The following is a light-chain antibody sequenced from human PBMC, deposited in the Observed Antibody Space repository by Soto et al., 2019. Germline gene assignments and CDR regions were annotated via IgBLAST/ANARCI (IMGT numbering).Light chain of an antibody. Sequence: DIQMTQSPSSLSASVGDRVTITCRASQSISTYLNWYQQKPGKAPNLLIYGASSLQSGVPSRFSSSGSGTDFTLTISSLQPEDFATYYCQQSYSTPWTFGQGTRVEIK. CDR1: QSISTY. V-gene: IGKV1-39*01. CDR2: GAS. CDR3: QQSYSTPWT. J-gene: IGKJ1*01.